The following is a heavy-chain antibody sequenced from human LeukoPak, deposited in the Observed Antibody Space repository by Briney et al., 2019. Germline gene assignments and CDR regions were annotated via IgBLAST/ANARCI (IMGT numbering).Heavy chain of an antibody. V-gene: IGHV3-23*01. Sequence: GGSLRLSCAGSGITFSSYDMSWVRQAPGKGLEWVSLISGSGGSTHYADSVKGRFTISGDTSRTTLYLQMNGLRAEDTVVYYCAKECDYSPGHKFDLWGQGTLVTVSS. CDR2: ISGSGGST. J-gene: IGHJ4*02. CDR1: GITFSSYD. D-gene: IGHD3-10*01. CDR3: AKECDYSPGHKFDL.